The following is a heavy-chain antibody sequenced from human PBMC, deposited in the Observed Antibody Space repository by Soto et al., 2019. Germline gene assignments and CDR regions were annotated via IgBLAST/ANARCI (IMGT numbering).Heavy chain of an antibody. CDR3: ATDEYFGSEIDFYYYAMDV. V-gene: IGHV4-31*03. CDR2: IYYNGST. J-gene: IGHJ6*02. CDR1: GASISIGGYF. D-gene: IGHD3-10*01. Sequence: PSETLSLTCTVSGASISIGGYFWSWIRQHPGKGLEWIGHIYYNGSTYYNPSLKGRLTISVDTSKNEFSLRLTSVTAADTAVYFCATDEYFGSEIDFYYYAMDVWGQGTTVTVSS.